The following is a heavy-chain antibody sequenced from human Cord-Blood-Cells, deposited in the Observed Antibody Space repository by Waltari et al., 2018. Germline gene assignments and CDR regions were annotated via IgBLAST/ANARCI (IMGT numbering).Heavy chain of an antibody. J-gene: IGHJ1*01. V-gene: IGHV3-23*01. CDR1: GFTFSSYA. CDR3: AKDRAAAGKAEYFQH. Sequence: EVQLLESGGGLVQPGGSLRLSCAASGFTFSSYAMSWVRQAPGKGLEWVSAISGSGGSTYYADSVKGRFTISRDNSKNTLYLQMSSLRAEDTAVYYCAKDRAAAGKAEYFQHWGQGTLVTVSS. D-gene: IGHD6-13*01. CDR2: ISGSGGST.